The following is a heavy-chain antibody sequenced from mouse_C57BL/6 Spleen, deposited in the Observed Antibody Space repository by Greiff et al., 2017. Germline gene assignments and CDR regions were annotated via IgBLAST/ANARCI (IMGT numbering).Heavy chain of an antibody. Sequence: VQLQQPGAELVKPGASVKLSCKASGYTFTSYWMHWVKQRPGRGLEWIGRIDPNSGGTKYNEKFKSKDTLTVDKPSSTAYMQLSSLTSEDSAVYYCARDTTVVERGLFDYWGQGTTLTVSS. CDR1: GYTFTSYW. CDR3: ARDTTVVERGLFDY. V-gene: IGHV1-72*01. D-gene: IGHD1-1*01. J-gene: IGHJ2*01. CDR2: IDPNSGGT.